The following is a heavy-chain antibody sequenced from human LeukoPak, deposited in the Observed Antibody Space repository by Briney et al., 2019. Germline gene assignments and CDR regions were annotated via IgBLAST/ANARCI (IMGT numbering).Heavy chain of an antibody. J-gene: IGHJ4*02. CDR2: INPNSGGT. Sequence: ASVKVSCKASGYTFTGYYMHWVRQAPGQGLEWMGWINPNSGGTNYAQKFQGRVTMTRDTSISTAYMELTRLTSDDTAVFYCARLKGASDYWGQGTLVTVSS. V-gene: IGHV1-2*02. CDR1: GYTFTGYY. CDR3: ARLKGASDY. D-gene: IGHD4/OR15-4a*01.